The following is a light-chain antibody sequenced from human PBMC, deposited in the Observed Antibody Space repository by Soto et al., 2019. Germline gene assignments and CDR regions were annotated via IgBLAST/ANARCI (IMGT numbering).Light chain of an antibody. Sequence: QSALTQPASVSGSPGQSITISCTGTSSDVGGYNYDSWYQQHPGKAPKLMIYGVTNRPSGVSNRFSGSKSANTASLTISGLQAEDEADYYCSSYTSSSTLSVVFGGGTKLTVL. CDR2: GVT. CDR1: SSDVGGYNY. J-gene: IGLJ2*01. V-gene: IGLV2-14*01. CDR3: SSYTSSSTLSVV.